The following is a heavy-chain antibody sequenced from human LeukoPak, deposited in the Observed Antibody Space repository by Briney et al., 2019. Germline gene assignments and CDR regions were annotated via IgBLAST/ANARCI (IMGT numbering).Heavy chain of an antibody. CDR1: GFTFDDYG. D-gene: IGHD3-10*01. Sequence: GGSLRLSCAASGFTFDDYGMSWVRQAPGKGLEWVSAISGSGGSTYYADSVKGRFTISRDNSKNTLYLQMNSLRAEDTAVYYCAKAWELGIASIDYWGQGTLVTVSS. V-gene: IGHV3-23*01. CDR2: ISGSGGST. J-gene: IGHJ4*02. CDR3: AKAWELGIASIDY.